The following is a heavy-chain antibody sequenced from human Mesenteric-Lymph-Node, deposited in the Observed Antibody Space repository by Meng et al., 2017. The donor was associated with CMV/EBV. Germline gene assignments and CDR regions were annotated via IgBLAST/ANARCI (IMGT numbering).Heavy chain of an antibody. Sequence: ASVKVSCKASGYKLNIHGFSWVRQAPGQGLEWMGWISDYNYNTNYAQKFQGRVTMTTDTSTSTAYMELRSLRFDDTAVYYCAGIKRCSSTSCQTPGVDYWGQGTLVTVSS. V-gene: IGHV1-18*01. D-gene: IGHD2-2*01. CDR3: AGIKRCSSTSCQTPGVDY. CDR1: GYKLNIHG. CDR2: ISDYNYNT. J-gene: IGHJ4*02.